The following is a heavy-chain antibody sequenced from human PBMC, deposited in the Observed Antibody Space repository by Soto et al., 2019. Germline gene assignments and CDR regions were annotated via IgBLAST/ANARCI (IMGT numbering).Heavy chain of an antibody. D-gene: IGHD1-1*01. CDR2: IYYDGSNE. J-gene: IGHJ6*01. V-gene: IGHV3-33*01. CDR3: ARWWNDEEWVETMDV. Sequence: QVQLVESGGAVVQPGRSLRLACEASGFIFSDYGMHWVRQAPGKGLEWVAVIYYDGSNEHYSDSVRGRFTISRDNSKNMLYLQMNSLRAEDTAIYYCARWWNDEEWVETMDVWGQWTTVTVSS. CDR1: GFIFSDYG.